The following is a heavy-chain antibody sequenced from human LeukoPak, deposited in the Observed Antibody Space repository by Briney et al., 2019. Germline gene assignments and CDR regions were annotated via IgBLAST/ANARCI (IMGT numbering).Heavy chain of an antibody. D-gene: IGHD2-2*01. J-gene: IGHJ5*02. CDR1: GGSISSYD. V-gene: IGHV4-59*01. CDR2: IYYSGST. CDR3: ARYGEYCSSTSCYGSAWFDP. Sequence: AETLSLTCTVSGGSISSYDWSWVRQPPGKGLEWIGYIYYSGSTNYNPSLKSRVTISVDTSKNQFSLKLSSVTAADTAVYYCARYGEYCSSTSCYGSAWFDPWGQGTLVTVSS.